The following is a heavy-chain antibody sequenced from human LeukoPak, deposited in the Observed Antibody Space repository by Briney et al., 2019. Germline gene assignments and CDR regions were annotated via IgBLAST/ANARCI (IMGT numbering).Heavy chain of an antibody. J-gene: IGHJ5*02. V-gene: IGHV4-59*11. CDR2: IYYSGST. Sequence: SETLSLTCTVSGGSISSHYWSWIRQPPGKGLEWIGYIYYSGSTNYNPSLKSRVTISVDTSKNQFSLKLSSVTAADTAVYYCARCKWDDWFDPWGQGTLVTVSS. CDR3: ARCKWDDWFDP. D-gene: IGHD1-26*01. CDR1: GGSISSHY.